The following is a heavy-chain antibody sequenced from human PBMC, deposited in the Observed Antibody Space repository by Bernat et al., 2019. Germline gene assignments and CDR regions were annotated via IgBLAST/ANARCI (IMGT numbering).Heavy chain of an antibody. Sequence: QVQLVESGGGVVQPGRSLRLSCAASGFTFSSYGMHWVRQAPGKGLEWVAVISYDGSNKYYADSVKGRFTISRDYSKNTLYLQMNSLRAEDTAVYYCAKDEDSSGWYSAYWGQGTLVTVSS. CDR2: ISYDGSNK. V-gene: IGHV3-30*18. CDR3: AKDEDSSGWYSAY. J-gene: IGHJ4*02. CDR1: GFTFSSYG. D-gene: IGHD6-19*01.